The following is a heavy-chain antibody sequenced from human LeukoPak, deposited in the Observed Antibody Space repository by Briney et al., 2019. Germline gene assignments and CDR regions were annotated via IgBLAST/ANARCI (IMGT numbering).Heavy chain of an antibody. J-gene: IGHJ5*02. CDR1: GGSFSGYY. V-gene: IGHV4-34*01. CDR3: ARRRITMIVVVISWFDP. Sequence: PSETLSLTCAVYGGSFSGYYWSWIRQPPGKGLEWIGEINHSGSTNYNPSLKSRVTISVDTSKNQFSLKLSSVTAADTAVYYCARRRITMIVVVISWFDPWGQGTLVTVSS. CDR2: INHSGST. D-gene: IGHD3-22*01.